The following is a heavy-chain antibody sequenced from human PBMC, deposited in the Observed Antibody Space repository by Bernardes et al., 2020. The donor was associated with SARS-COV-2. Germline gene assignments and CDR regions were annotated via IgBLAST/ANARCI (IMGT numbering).Heavy chain of an antibody. CDR1: GFNFSSYW. D-gene: IGHD6-13*01. CDR3: ARDRFSAGEDFYYYYGL. CDR2: IKEDGSEK. J-gene: IGHJ6*01. V-gene: IGHV3-7*01. Sequence: GGSLRLSCAVSGFNFSSYWMSWVRRAPGKGLEWVANIKEDGSEKYYVDSVKGRLTISRDNAKNSLYLQLNSLRAEDTAVYYCARDRFSAGEDFYYYYGL.